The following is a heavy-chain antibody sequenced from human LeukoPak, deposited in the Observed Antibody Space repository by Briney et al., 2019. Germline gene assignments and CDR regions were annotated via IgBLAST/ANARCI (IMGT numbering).Heavy chain of an antibody. CDR1: GFTFSSHA. J-gene: IGHJ4*02. CDR3: AKDPYGTRYFDY. CDR2: LSGSGYNT. Sequence: GGSLRLSCAASGFTFSSHALSWVRLAPGKGLEWVSSLSGSGYNTYYADSVKGRFTISRDNSKNTVYLQMNSLRAEDTAVYYCAKDPYGTRYFDYWGQGTLVTVSS. D-gene: IGHD2-2*01. V-gene: IGHV3-23*01.